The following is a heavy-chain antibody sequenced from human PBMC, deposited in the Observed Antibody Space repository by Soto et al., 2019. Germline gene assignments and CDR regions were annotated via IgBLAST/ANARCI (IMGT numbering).Heavy chain of an antibody. J-gene: IGHJ5*02. CDR2: VYFSGNT. V-gene: IGHV4-31*03. CDR3: ARLGYDSSGYPSWFDP. D-gene: IGHD3-22*01. Sequence: PSETLSRTCTVSGGYISSSSYSWSWIRQHRGKGLEWIGYVYFSGNTDYNPSLKSRVTISVDTSKKQFSLRLTSVTVADTAVYYCARLGYDSSGYPSWFDPWGQGTLVTVSS. CDR1: GGYISSSSYS.